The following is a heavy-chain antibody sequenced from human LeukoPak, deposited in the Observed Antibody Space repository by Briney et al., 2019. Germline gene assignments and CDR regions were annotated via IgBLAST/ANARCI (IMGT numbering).Heavy chain of an antibody. CDR3: AKERAYCGGDCPNWFDP. CDR1: TFTFSSYA. V-gene: IGHV3-23*01. J-gene: IGHJ5*02. Sequence: GGSLRLSCTGSTFTFSSYAMSWVRQAPGKGLEWVSAISGSGGSTYYADSVKGRFTISRDNSKNTLYLQMNSLRAEDTAVYYCAKERAYCGGDCPNWFDPWGQGTLVTVSS. CDR2: ISGSGGST. D-gene: IGHD2-21*01.